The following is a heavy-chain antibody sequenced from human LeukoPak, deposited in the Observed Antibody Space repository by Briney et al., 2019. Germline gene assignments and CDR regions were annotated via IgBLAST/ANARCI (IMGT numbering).Heavy chain of an antibody. CDR1: GGSFSGYY. D-gene: IGHD2-2*01. CDR2: INHSGNT. J-gene: IGHJ3*02. CDR3: ARRRTPRRAFDI. V-gene: IGHV4-34*01. Sequence: SETLSLTCAVYGGSFSGYYWSWIRQPPGKGLEWIGEINHSGNTNYNPSLKSRVTISVDTSKNQFSLKLSSVTAADTAVYYCARRRTPRRAFDIWGQGTMVTVSS.